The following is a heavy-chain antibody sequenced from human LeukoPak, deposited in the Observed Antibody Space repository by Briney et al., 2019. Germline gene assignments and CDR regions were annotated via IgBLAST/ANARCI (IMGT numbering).Heavy chain of an antibody. D-gene: IGHD6-13*01. Sequence: VASVKVSCKASGYTFTSYSISWVRQAPGQGLEWMGWISAYNGNTNYAQKLQGRVTMTTDTSTSTAYMELRSLRSDDTAVYYCARLLADSSSWYWFDPWGQGTLVTVSS. V-gene: IGHV1-18*01. CDR1: GYTFTSYS. CDR2: ISAYNGNT. CDR3: ARLLADSSSWYWFDP. J-gene: IGHJ5*02.